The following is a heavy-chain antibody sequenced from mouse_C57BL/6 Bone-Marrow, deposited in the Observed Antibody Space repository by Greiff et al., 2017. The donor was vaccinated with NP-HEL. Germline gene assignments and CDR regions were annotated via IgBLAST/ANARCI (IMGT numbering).Heavy chain of an antibody. Sequence: VKLLESGAELVRPGSSVKLSCKASGYTFTSYWMDWVKQRPGQGLEWIGNIYPSDSETHYNQKFKDKATLTVDKSSSTAYMQLSSLTSEDSAVYYCARKSFCYGSSLWYFDVWGTGTTVTVSS. D-gene: IGHD1-1*01. CDR2: IYPSDSET. J-gene: IGHJ1*03. V-gene: IGHV1-61*01. CDR3: ARKSFCYGSSLWYFDV. CDR1: GYTFTSYW.